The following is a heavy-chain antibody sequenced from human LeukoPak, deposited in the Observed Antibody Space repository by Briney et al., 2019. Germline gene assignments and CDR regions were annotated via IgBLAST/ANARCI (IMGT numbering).Heavy chain of an antibody. V-gene: IGHV4-4*07. CDR1: GGSISSYY. Sequence: PSETLSLTCTVSGGSISSYYWSWIRQSAGKRLEWIGRVYTSDSTNYNPSLQSRVTMSVDTSKNQFSLNLSSVTAADTAVYYCASSSRHSYGYRYFDSWGQGTLVIVSS. CDR2: VYTSDST. D-gene: IGHD3-16*01. CDR3: ASSSRHSYGYRYFDS. J-gene: IGHJ4*02.